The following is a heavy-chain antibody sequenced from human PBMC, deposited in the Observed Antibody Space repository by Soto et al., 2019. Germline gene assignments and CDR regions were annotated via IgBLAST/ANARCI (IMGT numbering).Heavy chain of an antibody. CDR3: AKERYYDILTGPENYYYHYGMDV. V-gene: IGHV3-23*01. J-gene: IGHJ6*02. CDR2: ITGSGGYT. Sequence: GGSLRLSCAASGFTFSSYAMSWVRQAPGKGLEWVSDITGSGGYTFYADSVTGRFTISRDNSKNTLYLQMSSLRAEDTAVYYCAKERYYDILTGPENYYYHYGMDVWGQGTTVTVS. D-gene: IGHD3-9*01. CDR1: GFTFSSYA.